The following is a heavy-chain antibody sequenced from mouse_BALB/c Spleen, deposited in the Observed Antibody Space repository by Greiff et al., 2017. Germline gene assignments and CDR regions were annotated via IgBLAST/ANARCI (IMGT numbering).Heavy chain of an antibody. V-gene: IGHV5-6*01. CDR2: ISSGGSYT. Sequence: EVQGVESGGGLVKPGGSLKLSCAASGFTFSSYTMSWVRQTPDKRLEWVATISSGGSYTYYPDSVKGRFTISRDNAKNTLYLQMSSLKSEDTAMYYCARIYGNSYAMDYWGQGTSVTVSS. J-gene: IGHJ4*01. CDR1: GFTFSSYT. CDR3: ARIYGNSYAMDY. D-gene: IGHD2-1*01.